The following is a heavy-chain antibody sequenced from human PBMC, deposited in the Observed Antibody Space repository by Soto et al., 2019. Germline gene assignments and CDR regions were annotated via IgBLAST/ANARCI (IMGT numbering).Heavy chain of an antibody. V-gene: IGHV3-33*08. CDR1: GFPLSSSF. CDR2: IWYDGSNK. CDR3: ARDFLGFSAFDI. J-gene: IGHJ3*02. D-gene: IGHD3-3*01. Sequence: GGSLRPSFAASGFPLSSSFMHLVPRAPGKGLEWVAVIWYDGSNKYYADSVKGRFTISRDNSKNTLYLQMNSLRAEDTAVYYCARDFLGFSAFDIWGQGTMVTVSS.